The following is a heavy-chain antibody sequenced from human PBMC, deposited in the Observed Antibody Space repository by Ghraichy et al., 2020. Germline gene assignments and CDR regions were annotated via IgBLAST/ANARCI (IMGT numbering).Heavy chain of an antibody. J-gene: IGHJ4*02. CDR3: ASVVRGVIGY. CDR1: GGSISSYY. D-gene: IGHD3-10*01. Sequence: SETLSLTCTVSGGSISSYYWSWIRQPPGKGLEWIGYIYYSGSTNYNPSLKSRVTISVDTSKNQFSLKLSSVTAADTAVYYCASVVRGVIGYWGQGTLVTVSS. CDR2: IYYSGST. V-gene: IGHV4-59*01.